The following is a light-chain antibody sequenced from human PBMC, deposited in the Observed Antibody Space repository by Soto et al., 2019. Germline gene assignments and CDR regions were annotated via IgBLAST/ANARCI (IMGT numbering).Light chain of an antibody. V-gene: IGKV3-11*01. CDR1: QSVSSY. CDR3: QQRSNWLLT. Sequence: EIVLTQSPATLSLSPGERATLSCRASQSVSSYLAWYQQKPGQAPRLLIYDASNRATSIPARFIGSGSGTDFTLTISSLEPEDFAVYYCQQRSNWLLTFGGGTKVEIK. J-gene: IGKJ4*01. CDR2: DAS.